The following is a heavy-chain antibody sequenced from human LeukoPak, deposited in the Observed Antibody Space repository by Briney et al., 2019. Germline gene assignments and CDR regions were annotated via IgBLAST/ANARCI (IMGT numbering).Heavy chain of an antibody. CDR1: GGSFSGYY. CDR2: INHSGST. D-gene: IGHD5-18*01. V-gene: IGHV4-34*01. CDR3: ARGKITQLWLVPFDY. Sequence: SETLSLTCAVYGGSFSGYYWSWIRQPPGKGLEWIGEINHSGSTNYNPSLKSRVTISVDTSQNQFSLKLSSVTAADTAVYYCARGKITQLWLVPFDYWGQGTLVTVSS. J-gene: IGHJ4*02.